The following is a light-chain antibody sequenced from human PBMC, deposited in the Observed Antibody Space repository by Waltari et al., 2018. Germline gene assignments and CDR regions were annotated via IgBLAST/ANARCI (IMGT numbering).Light chain of an antibody. CDR2: EVS. Sequence: QSALTQPASVSGSPGQSITIPFTGPSSEVGGLNYVSWYQHHPGKAPKLIIYEVSKRPSGVSYRFSGSKSGNTASLTISGLQAEDEADYYCHSHTSSITTVIFGGGTKLTV. J-gene: IGLJ2*01. CDR3: HSHTSSITTVI. V-gene: IGLV2-14*01. CDR1: SSEVGGLNY.